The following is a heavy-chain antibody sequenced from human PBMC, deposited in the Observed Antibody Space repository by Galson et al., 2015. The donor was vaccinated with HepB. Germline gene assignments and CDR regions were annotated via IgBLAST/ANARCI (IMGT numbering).Heavy chain of an antibody. V-gene: IGHV1-24*01. CDR1: GSTLAELS. CDR3: ADLRRAQDYFDY. Sequence: SVTVSCKVSGSTLAELSMHWVRQAPGKGLEWMGGFDPEDGETIYAQKFQGRVTMTEDTSTDTAYMELSSLRAEDTAVYYCADLRRAQDYFDYWGQGTLVTVSS. J-gene: IGHJ4*02. CDR2: FDPEDGET.